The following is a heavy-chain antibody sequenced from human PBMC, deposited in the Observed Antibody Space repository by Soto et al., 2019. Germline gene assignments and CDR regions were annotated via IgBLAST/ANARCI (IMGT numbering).Heavy chain of an antibody. CDR3: ASENSVMEVTKFAYFDC. CDR1: GFTFSSHA. CDR2: ISYDGSNK. D-gene: IGHD3-10*02. V-gene: IGHV3-30*03. Sequence: QVQLVESGGGVVQPGRSLRLSCAASGFTFSSHAMHWVRQAPGKGLEWVAVISYDGSNKYYAGSVKGRFTISRDNSKNTQYLKMTGLSLEHTVSFYCASENSVMEVTKFAYFDCWAQGTVFSVSS. J-gene: IGHJ4*02.